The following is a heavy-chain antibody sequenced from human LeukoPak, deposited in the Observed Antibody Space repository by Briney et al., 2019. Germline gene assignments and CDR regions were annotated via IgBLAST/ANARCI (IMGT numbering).Heavy chain of an antibody. V-gene: IGHV4-59*01. CDR1: GGSISSYY. D-gene: IGHD6-19*01. CDR3: ARTGYSSGWYFDY. Sequence: SETLSLTCTVSGGSISSYYWSWIRQPPGKGLEWIGYIFYSGSTNCNPSLKSRVTISVDTSKNQFSLNLSSVTAADTAVYYCARTGYSSGWYFDYWGQGTLVTVSS. J-gene: IGHJ4*02. CDR2: IFYSGST.